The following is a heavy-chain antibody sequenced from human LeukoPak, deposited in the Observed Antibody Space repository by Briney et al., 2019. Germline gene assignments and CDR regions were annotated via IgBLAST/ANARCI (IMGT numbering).Heavy chain of an antibody. V-gene: IGHV1-24*01. D-gene: IGHD3-3*01. J-gene: IGHJ4*02. CDR3: AISPPRDFWSGYSRRHPDFDY. CDR1: GYTLTELS. Sequence: ASVKVSCKVSGYTLTELSMHWVRQAPGKGLEWMGGFDPEDGETIYAQKFQGRVTMTEDTSTDTAYMELSSLRSEDTAVYYCAISPPRDFWSGYSRRHPDFDYWGQGTLVTVSS. CDR2: FDPEDGET.